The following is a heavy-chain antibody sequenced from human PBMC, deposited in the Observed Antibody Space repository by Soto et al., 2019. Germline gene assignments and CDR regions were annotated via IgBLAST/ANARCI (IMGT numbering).Heavy chain of an antibody. Sequence: SETLCVTCTLSGVSLTSGRCYWTWVRQHPGKGLEWIGSIYYNGKTCFSPSLKSRLTIPLETSKNQSPLKLSSVTPAATAMYYRARARLRAVYAFDFWGQGTMVT. J-gene: IGHJ3*01. CDR3: ARARLRAVYAFDF. V-gene: IGHV4-31*03. CDR1: GVSLTSGRCY. CDR2: IYYNGKT. D-gene: IGHD4-17*01.